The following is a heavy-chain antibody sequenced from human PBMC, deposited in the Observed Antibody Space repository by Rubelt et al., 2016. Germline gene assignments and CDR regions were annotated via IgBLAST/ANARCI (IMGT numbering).Heavy chain of an antibody. CDR1: GGSISRSNYY. J-gene: IGHJ4*02. Sequence: QLQLQESGPGLVKPSETLSLTCNVSGGSISRSNYYWGWIRQPPGKGLEWIGTIYYSGSTYYIPSLRGRVTISLNTSKNQFALKLTSVTAADTAVYYCARGGGSYLSFDYWGQGTLVTVSS. V-gene: IGHV4-39*07. CDR3: ARGGGSYLSFDY. CDR2: IYYSGST. D-gene: IGHD1-26*01.